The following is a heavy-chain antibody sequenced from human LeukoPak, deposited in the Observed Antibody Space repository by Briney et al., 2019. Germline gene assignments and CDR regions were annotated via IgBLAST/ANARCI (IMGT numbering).Heavy chain of an antibody. CDR2: VTGSSRYT. D-gene: IGHD2-2*01. CDR1: GFNFSNYS. J-gene: IGHJ4*02. V-gene: IGHV3-23*01. Sequence: GGSLRLSCAASGFNFSNYSMTWVRQAPGKGLEWVSVVTGSSRYTYYADSVKGRFTISRDNSKNILYLEMNSLRVEDTAIYYCAKDRSSSTSCSNYWGRGTLVTVSS. CDR3: AKDRSSSTSCSNY.